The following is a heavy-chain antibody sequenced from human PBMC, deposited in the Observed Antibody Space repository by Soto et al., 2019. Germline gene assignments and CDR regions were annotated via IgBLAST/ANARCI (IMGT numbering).Heavy chain of an antibody. J-gene: IGHJ4*02. V-gene: IGHV4-30-4*01. CDR2: IYYRGNT. CDR3: ASHIVATTYYDY. CDR1: GGSISSGDYY. D-gene: IGHD5-12*01. Sequence: PSETLSLTCTVSGGSISSGDYYWNWFRQPPGKGLEWIGYIYYRGNTYYNPSLKSRVTISVDTSKNQFSLQLSSVTAADTAVYYCASHIVATTYYDYWGRGTLVTVSS.